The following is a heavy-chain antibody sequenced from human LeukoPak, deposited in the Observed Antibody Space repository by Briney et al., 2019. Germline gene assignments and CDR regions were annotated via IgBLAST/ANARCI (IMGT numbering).Heavy chain of an antibody. Sequence: GRSLRLSCTASGFTFSSYGMHWVRQAPGKGLECVAVICYDGSNKYYADSVKGGFTISRDNSKNTLYLQMDSLRAEDTAVYYCARDFPGYFDYWGQGTLVTVSS. V-gene: IGHV3-33*01. CDR2: ICYDGSNK. D-gene: IGHD3-10*01. CDR3: ARDFPGYFDY. CDR1: GFTFSSYG. J-gene: IGHJ4*02.